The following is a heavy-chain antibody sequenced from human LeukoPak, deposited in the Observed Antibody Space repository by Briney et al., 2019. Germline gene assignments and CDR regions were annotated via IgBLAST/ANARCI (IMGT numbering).Heavy chain of an antibody. J-gene: IGHJ4*02. V-gene: IGHV3-23*01. CDR1: GVTFSSYA. Sequence: PGGSLRLSCAASGVTFSSYAVSWVRQAPGKGLEWVSAISGSGGGTYYADSVKGRFTISRDNSKNTLYLQMNSLSTEDTAIYYCAKTTTGYSSGRYPGWPVDYWGQGTLVTVSS. D-gene: IGHD6-19*01. CDR3: AKTTTGYSSGRYPGWPVDY. CDR2: ISGSGGGT.